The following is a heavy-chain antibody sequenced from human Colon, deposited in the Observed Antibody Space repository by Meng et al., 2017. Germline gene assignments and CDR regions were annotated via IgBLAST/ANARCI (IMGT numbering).Heavy chain of an antibody. Sequence: VQLKQWGAGQLKPSESLSLTCAVYGESISTFYWAWIRQSPGKGLEWIGEINHAGTAYYNPSLKSRVTLSIDTSRNQFSLNLRSVTAADTAVYYCANIRDRSFSDSWGQGTLVTVSS. CDR1: GESISTFY. V-gene: IGHV4-34*01. J-gene: IGHJ4*02. CDR3: ANIRDRSFSDS. D-gene: IGHD1-26*01. CDR2: INHAGTA.